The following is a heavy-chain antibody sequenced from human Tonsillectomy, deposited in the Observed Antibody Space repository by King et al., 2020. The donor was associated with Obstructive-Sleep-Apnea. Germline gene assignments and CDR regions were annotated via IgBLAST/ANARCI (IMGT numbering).Heavy chain of an antibody. CDR2: IWNDGINK. CDR1: GCTFSSYG. V-gene: IGHV3-33*01. CDR3: ARPLGPDYYYGLDV. J-gene: IGHJ6*02. Sequence: VQLVESGGGVVQPGRSLRLSCAASGCTFSSYGFYWVRQAPGKGLEWVAVIWNDGINKYYADSVKGRFTISRDNSKNTLYLQMNSLRVEDTAVYYCARPLGPDYYYGLDVWGQGTTVTVSS.